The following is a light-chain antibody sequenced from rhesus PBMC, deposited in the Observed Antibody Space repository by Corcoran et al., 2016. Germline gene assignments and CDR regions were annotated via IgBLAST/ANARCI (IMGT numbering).Light chain of an antibody. CDR2: GAS. J-gene: IGKJ2*01. Sequence: QVILTQSPATLSLSPGERATLSCRASQSVSSYLAWYQQKPGQAPRLLIYGASSRATGIPDRFRGRGSGTDFTLTLSSLEPEDVGVYHCYQHSSGYSFGQGTKVEIK. CDR1: QSVSSY. V-gene: IGKV3-10*01. CDR3: YQHSSGYS.